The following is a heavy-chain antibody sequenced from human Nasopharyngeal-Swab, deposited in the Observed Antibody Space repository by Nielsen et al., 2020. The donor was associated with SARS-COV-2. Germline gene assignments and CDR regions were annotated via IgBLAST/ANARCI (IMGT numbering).Heavy chain of an antibody. J-gene: IGHJ6*02. Sequence: GESLKISCAASGFTFDDYAMSWVRQVPGKGLEWVANINWIGGSADYSDAVKGRFTISRDNAKNSLYLQMNSLRADDTAVYYCARDRPGRMDVWGQGTMVTVSS. CDR3: ARDRPGRMDV. D-gene: IGHD6-6*01. V-gene: IGHV3-20*04. CDR1: GFTFDDYA. CDR2: INWIGGSA.